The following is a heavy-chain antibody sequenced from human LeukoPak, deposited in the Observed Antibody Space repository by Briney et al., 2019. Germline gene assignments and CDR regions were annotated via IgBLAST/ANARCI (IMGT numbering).Heavy chain of an antibody. D-gene: IGHD3-22*01. CDR1: GGSISSGGYS. CDR3: ARDYYDSSGYPGGIDY. CDR2: IYHSGST. J-gene: IGHJ4*02. V-gene: IGHV4-30-2*01. Sequence: SETLSLTCAVSGGSISSGGYSWSWIRQPPGKGLEWIGYIYHSGSTYYNPSLKSRVTISVGRSKNQFSLKLSSVTAADTAVYYCARDYYDSSGYPGGIDYWGQGTLVTVSS.